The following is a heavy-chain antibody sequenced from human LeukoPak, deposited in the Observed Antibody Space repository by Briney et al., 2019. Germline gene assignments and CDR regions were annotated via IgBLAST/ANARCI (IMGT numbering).Heavy chain of an antibody. D-gene: IGHD6-19*01. V-gene: IGHV3-53*01. CDR3: AKVAFIAVANNDY. CDR1: GFTVSSNY. Sequence: GGSLRLSCAASGFTVSSNYMSWVRQAPGKGLEWVSVIYSGGSTYYADSVKGRFTISRDNSKNTLYLQMNSLRAEDTAVYYCAKVAFIAVANNDYWGQGTLVTVSS. CDR2: IYSGGST. J-gene: IGHJ4*02.